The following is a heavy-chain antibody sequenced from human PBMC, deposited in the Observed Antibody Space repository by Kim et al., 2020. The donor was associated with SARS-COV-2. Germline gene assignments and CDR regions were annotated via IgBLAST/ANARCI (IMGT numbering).Heavy chain of an antibody. Sequence: PDSVEGRFTISRDNSKNTLYLQMNSLRAEDTAVYYCARDGAAAGGNFDYWGQGTLVTVSS. D-gene: IGHD6-13*01. V-gene: IGHV3-33*01. CDR3: ARDGAAAGGNFDY. J-gene: IGHJ4*02.